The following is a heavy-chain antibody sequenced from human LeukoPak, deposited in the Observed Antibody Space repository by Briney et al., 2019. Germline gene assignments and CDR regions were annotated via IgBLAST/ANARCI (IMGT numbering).Heavy chain of an antibody. J-gene: IGHJ4*02. CDR1: GFTFRNYV. Sequence: GGSLRLSCAASGFTFRNYVIHWVRQAPGKGLEWVAVTSSDLNVKLYADSVKGRFTISRDNSRSTLYSQMNSLRPEDTAIYYCAREGYYGSGSPPSLYFDYWGQGTLVTVSS. CDR2: TSSDLNVK. V-gene: IGHV3-30-3*01. D-gene: IGHD3-10*01. CDR3: AREGYYGSGSPPSLYFDY.